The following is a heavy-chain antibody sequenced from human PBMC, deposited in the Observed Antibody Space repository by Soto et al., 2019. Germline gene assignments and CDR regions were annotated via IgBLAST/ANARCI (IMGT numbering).Heavy chain of an antibody. V-gene: IGHV1-8*01. J-gene: IGHJ4*02. CDR1: GYTFTSYD. Sequence: ASVKVSCKASGYTFTSYDINWVRQAAGQGLEWMGWMNPNSGNTGYAQKFQGRVTMTRNTSISTAYMELSSLRSEDTAVYYCVRVSGVNGDAARLSLADYWGQGTLVTVSS. D-gene: IGHD6-6*01. CDR3: VRVSGVNGDAARLSLADY. CDR2: MNPNSGNT.